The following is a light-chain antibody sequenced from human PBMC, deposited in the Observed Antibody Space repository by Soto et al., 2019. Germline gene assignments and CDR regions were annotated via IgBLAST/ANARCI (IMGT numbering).Light chain of an antibody. CDR1: SSDVGGYNY. J-gene: IGLJ3*02. CDR3: SSYTSGSTWV. V-gene: IGLV2-14*01. Sequence: QSALTQPASVSGSPGQSITISCTGTSSDVGGYNYVSWYQQHPGKAPKLMIYEVSNRPSGVSNRFSGSKSGNTASLTISGLQAEDEADYYCSSYTSGSTWVXGGXTKLTVL. CDR2: EVS.